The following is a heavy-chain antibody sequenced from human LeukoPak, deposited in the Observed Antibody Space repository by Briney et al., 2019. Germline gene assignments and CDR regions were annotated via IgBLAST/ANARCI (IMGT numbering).Heavy chain of an antibody. J-gene: IGHJ3*02. Sequence: PSETLSLTCTVSGGTISRHYWSWIRQPPGKGLEWIAYIDYSGSTNYNPSLKSRLTISQDASNNQFSLKLSSVTAADTALYYCARDRRRDRLHAFDIWGQGTMVTVSS. CDR2: IDYSGST. CDR3: ARDRRRDRLHAFDI. D-gene: IGHD1-26*01. V-gene: IGHV4-59*11. CDR1: GGTISRHY.